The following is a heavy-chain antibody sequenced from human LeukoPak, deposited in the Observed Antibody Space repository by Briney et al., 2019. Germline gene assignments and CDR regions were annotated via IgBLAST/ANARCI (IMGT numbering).Heavy chain of an antibody. CDR2: ISSSSSTI. CDR1: GFTFGNYN. CDR3: ARDKRSSSSSVGIDY. J-gene: IGHJ4*02. Sequence: GGSLRLSCAASGFTFGNYNMNWVRQAPGKGLEWVSYISSSSSTIHYAESVKGRFTISRDNARNSLYLQMNSLRAEDTAVYYCARDKRSSSSSVGIDYWGQGTLVTVSS. D-gene: IGHD6-6*01. V-gene: IGHV3-48*01.